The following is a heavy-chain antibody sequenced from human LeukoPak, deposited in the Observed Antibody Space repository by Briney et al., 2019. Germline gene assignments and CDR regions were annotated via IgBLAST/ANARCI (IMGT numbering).Heavy chain of an antibody. CDR2: INGGGNTT. V-gene: IGHV3-23*01. J-gene: IGHJ6*03. Sequence: AAGSLRLSCAASGFAFSSFAMGWVRQSPGKGLEWLSTINGGGNTTFYSDSVKGRFTISRDNSKNTLYLHMDSLRPDDTATYYCTKELHVAVAVADYYYFYMDVWGRGTAVTVSS. CDR3: TKELHVAVAVADYYYFYMDV. CDR1: GFAFSSFA. D-gene: IGHD6-19*01.